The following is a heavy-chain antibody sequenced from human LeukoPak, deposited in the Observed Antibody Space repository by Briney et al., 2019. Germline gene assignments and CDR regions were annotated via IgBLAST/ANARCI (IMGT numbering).Heavy chain of an antibody. CDR2: IYYSGST. D-gene: IGHD1-7*01. CDR1: GGSISSGDYY. V-gene: IGHV4-61*08. J-gene: IGHJ4*02. CDR3: ARGSRELYYFDY. Sequence: SQTLSLTCTVSGGSISSGDYYWSWIRQPPGKGLEWIGYIYYSGSTKYNPSLKSRVTISVDASKTQFSLKLNSVTAADTAVYYCARGSRELYYFDYWGQGTLVTVSS.